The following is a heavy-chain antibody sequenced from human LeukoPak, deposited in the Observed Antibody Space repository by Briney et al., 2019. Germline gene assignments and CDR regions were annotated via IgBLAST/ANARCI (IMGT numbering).Heavy chain of an antibody. CDR1: GGSISSGGYS. Sequence: SQTLSLTCAVSGGSISSGGYSWSWIRQPPGKGLEWIGYIYHSGSTYYNPSLKSRVTISVDTSKNQFSLKLSSVTAADTAVYYCARAGVCSGGSCYDYWGQGTLVTVSS. CDR3: ARAGVCSGGSCYDY. CDR2: IYHSGST. J-gene: IGHJ4*02. D-gene: IGHD2-15*01. V-gene: IGHV4-30-2*01.